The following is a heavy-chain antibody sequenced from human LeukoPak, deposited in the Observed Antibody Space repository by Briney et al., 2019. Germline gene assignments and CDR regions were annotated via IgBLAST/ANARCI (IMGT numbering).Heavy chain of an antibody. CDR1: GGTFGNYA. V-gene: IGHV1-69*13. CDR2: IITILDTA. Sequence: GASVKVSCKASGGTFGNYAISWLRQAPGEGLEWMGDIITILDTANYAQKFQGRLTITADESTSTAYMELSSLRSEDTAVYYCARDGVFSGSYTFDYWGQGTLVTVSS. CDR3: ARDGVFSGSYTFDY. D-gene: IGHD3-10*01. J-gene: IGHJ4*02.